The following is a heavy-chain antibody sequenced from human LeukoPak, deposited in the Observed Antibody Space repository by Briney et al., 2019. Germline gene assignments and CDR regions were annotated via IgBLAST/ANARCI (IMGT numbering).Heavy chain of an antibody. CDR1: GGSISSGDYY. CDR3: GYCSSTSCLDHYYYMDV. CDR2: IYTSGST. V-gene: IGHV4-61*02. Sequence: SQTLSLTCTVSGGSISSGDYYWSWIRQPPGKGLEWIGRIYTSGSTNYNPSLKSRVTMSVDTSKNQFSLKLSSVTAADTAVYYCGYCSSTSCLDHYYYMDVWGKGTTVTVSS. J-gene: IGHJ6*03. D-gene: IGHD2-2*01.